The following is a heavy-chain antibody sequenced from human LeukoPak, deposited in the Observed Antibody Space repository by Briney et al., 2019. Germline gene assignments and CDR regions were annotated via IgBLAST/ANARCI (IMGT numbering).Heavy chain of an antibody. CDR2: MDPNTGNS. CDR1: GYTFTSYD. V-gene: IGHV1-8*01. D-gene: IGHD5-24*01. J-gene: IGHJ4*02. CDR3: ARGGWGGYNYVDY. Sequence: ASVKVSCKASGYTFTSYDIDWVRQATGQGLEWMGWMDPNTGNSGYARRFQGRVTMTRNTSISTAYMELSGLRSEDTAVYYCARGGWGGYNYVDYWGQGTLVTVSS.